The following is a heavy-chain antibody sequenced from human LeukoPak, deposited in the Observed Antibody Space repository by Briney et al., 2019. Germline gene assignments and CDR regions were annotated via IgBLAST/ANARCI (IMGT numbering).Heavy chain of an antibody. CDR1: RFTLSTYW. CDR3: ARTPDGADY. D-gene: IGHD3-10*01. V-gene: IGHV3-7*01. CDR2: IKQDGSQE. Sequence: GGSLRLSCAASRFTLSTYWMSWVRQAPGKGLEWVAHIKQDGSQEYYVDSVKGRFTISRDSAKNSLYLQMNSLRVGDTAVYYCARTPDGADYWGQGTLVTVSS. J-gene: IGHJ4*02.